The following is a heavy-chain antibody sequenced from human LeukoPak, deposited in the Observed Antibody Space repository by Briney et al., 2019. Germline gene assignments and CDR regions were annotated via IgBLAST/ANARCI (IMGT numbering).Heavy chain of an antibody. CDR3: ARSARGVIINYFDY. Sequence: PSGTLFLNCAVSGGSISSSNWWSWVRQPPRKGLEWIGEIYHSGSTNYNPSLKSRVTISVDKSKNQFSLKLSSVTAADTAVYYCARSARGVIINYFDYWGQGTLVTVSS. J-gene: IGHJ4*02. CDR2: IYHSGST. V-gene: IGHV4-4*02. D-gene: IGHD3-10*01. CDR1: GGSISSSNW.